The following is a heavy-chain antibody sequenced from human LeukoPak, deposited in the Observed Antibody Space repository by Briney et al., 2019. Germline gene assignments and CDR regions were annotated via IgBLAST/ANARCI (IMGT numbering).Heavy chain of an antibody. J-gene: IGHJ4*02. CDR2: IYYNGRT. V-gene: IGHV4-59*01. Sequence: SETLSLTCTVSGDSISSYYWSWIRQPPGKGLEWIGYIYYNGRTNYNPSLKSRVTISLDTSKTQFSLKLSSVTAADTAVYYCARDRGTGIDYWGQGALVTVSS. D-gene: IGHD3-10*01. CDR3: ARDRGTGIDY. CDR1: GDSISSYY.